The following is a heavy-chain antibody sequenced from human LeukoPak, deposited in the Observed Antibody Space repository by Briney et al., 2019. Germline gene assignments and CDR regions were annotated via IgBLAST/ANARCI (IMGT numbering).Heavy chain of an antibody. D-gene: IGHD2-15*01. V-gene: IGHV1-69*01. CDR1: GGTFSSYA. CDR3: ARAYCSGGSCYKNIEYFFDY. Sequence: SVKVSCKASGGTFSSYAISWVRQAPGQGLEWMGGIIPIFGTANYAQKFQGRVTITADESTSTAYMVLSSLRSDDTAMYYCARAYCSGGSCYKNIEYFFDYWGQGTLVTVSS. CDR2: IIPIFGTA. J-gene: IGHJ4*02.